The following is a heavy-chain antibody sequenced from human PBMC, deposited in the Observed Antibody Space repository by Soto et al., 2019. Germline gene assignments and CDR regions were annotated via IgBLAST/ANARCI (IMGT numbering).Heavy chain of an antibody. D-gene: IGHD6-6*01. Sequence: QVQLVQSGAEVKKPGSSVKVSCKASGGTFSSYAISWVRQAAGQGLEWMGGIIPIFGTANYAQKFQGRVTITADESTSTAYMELSSLRSEDTAVYYCARGGVESSIAARDYYYYGMDVWGQGTTVTVSS. V-gene: IGHV1-69*01. CDR1: GGTFSSYA. CDR3: ARGGVESSIAARDYYYYGMDV. J-gene: IGHJ6*02. CDR2: IIPIFGTA.